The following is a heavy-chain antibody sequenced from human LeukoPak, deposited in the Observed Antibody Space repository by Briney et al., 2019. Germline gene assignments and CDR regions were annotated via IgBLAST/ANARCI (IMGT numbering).Heavy chain of an antibody. J-gene: IGHJ4*02. D-gene: IGHD2-8*01. CDR2: IIPIFGTA. Sequence: SVKVSCKASGGTFSSYAISWVRQAPGQGLEWMGGIIPIFGTANYAQKFQGRVTITADESTSTAYMELSSLRSEDTAVYYCARGYCTNGVCFLGFDYWGQGTLVTVSS. CDR3: ARGYCTNGVCFLGFDY. CDR1: GGTFSSYA. V-gene: IGHV1-69*13.